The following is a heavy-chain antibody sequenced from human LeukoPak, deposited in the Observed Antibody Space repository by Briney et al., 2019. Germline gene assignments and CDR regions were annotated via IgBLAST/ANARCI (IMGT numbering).Heavy chain of an antibody. D-gene: IGHD3-9*01. CDR1: GFTFSSHG. CDR2: ISPSGDIT. J-gene: IGHJ6*03. CDR3: AKNVREADWYYYYMDV. V-gene: IGHV3-23*01. Sequence: GGTLRLSCAGSGFTFSSHGMDWVRQAPGKGLEWVSGISPSGDITYYADSVKGRFTISRDNSKNTVFLQMNSLRAEDTAVYYCAKNVREADWYYYYMDVWGKGTTVTVSS.